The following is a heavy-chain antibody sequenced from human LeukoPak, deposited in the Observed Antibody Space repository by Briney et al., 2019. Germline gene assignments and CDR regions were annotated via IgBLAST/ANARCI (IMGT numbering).Heavy chain of an antibody. J-gene: IGHJ4*02. D-gene: IGHD6-19*01. CDR1: GYTFTGYY. CDR3: ASYISGWGYYFDY. Sequence: GASVKVSCKASGYTFTGYYMHWVRQAPGQGVEWMGWINPNSGGTNYAQKFQGRVTMTRDTSISTAYMELSRLRSDDTAVCYCASYISGWGYYFDYWGQGTLVTVSS. CDR2: INPNSGGT. V-gene: IGHV1-2*02.